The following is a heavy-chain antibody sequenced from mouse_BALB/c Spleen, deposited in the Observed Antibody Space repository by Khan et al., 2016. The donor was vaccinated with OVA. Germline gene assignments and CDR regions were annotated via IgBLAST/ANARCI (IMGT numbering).Heavy chain of an antibody. Sequence: QVQLKESGPGLVAPSQSLSITCSVSGFALTSYGVSWIRQPPGKGLEWLGIIWGDGNTNFHSALRSRLSISRDNSKSQAFLELNSLQADDTATYSCARLIYSGYDRYAMDYWGQGTSVTVSS. V-gene: IGHV2-3*01. CDR3: ARLIYSGYDRYAMDY. D-gene: IGHD2-2*01. J-gene: IGHJ4*01. CDR2: IWGDGNT. CDR1: GFALTSYG.